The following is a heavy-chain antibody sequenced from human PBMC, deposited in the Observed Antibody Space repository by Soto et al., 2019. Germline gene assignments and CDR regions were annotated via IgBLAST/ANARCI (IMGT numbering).Heavy chain of an antibody. V-gene: IGHV3-48*01. CDR1: GFILSDCA. D-gene: IGHD7-27*01. CDR2: ISSSSSVI. CDR3: ARDLSWGSNWYYYMDV. Sequence: EMQLVESGGGLVQPGGSLRLSCATSGFILSDCAMNWVRQAPGKGLEWVSYISSSSSVIDYADSVKGRFTVSRDNARNSLYLQMNRLRAEDTAVYYCARDLSWGSNWYYYMDVWGKGTTVTVSS. J-gene: IGHJ6*03.